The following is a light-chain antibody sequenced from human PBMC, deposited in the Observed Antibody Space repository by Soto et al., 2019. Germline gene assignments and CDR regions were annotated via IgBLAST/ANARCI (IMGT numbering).Light chain of an antibody. J-gene: IGLJ3*02. CDR3: QAYDTSLRAWV. V-gene: IGLV1-40*01. Sequence: QSVLTQPPSASGAPGQRVTISCTGSSSNIGAGYDAHWYQQVPGTTPKYLFSGNNDRPSGVPDRFSGSKSGTSASLAITGLQAEDEGDYYCQAYDTSLRAWVFGGGTQLTVL. CDR1: SSNIGAGYD. CDR2: GNN.